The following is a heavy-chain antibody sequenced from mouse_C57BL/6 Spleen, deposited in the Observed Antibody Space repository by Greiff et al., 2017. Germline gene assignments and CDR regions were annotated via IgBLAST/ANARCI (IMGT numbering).Heavy chain of an antibody. D-gene: IGHD2-4*01. J-gene: IGHJ2*01. CDR2: IYWDDDK. Sequence: ESGPGILQSSQTLSLSCSSSGFSLSTSGMGVSWLRQPPGKGLEWLAHIYWDDDKRYNPSLKSRLTISKDTSRNQVFLKITSGDTADTATYYCARRGYYDRLLFDYWGQGTTLTVSS. CDR1: GFSLSTSGMG. V-gene: IGHV8-12*01. CDR3: ARRGYYDRLLFDY.